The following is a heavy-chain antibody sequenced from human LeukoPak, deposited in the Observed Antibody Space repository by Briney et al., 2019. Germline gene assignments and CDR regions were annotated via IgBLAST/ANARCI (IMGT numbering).Heavy chain of an antibody. Sequence: PGGSLRLPCAASGITFNSYGMSWVRPAPGKGPEWVSAISGSGGSTYYADSVKGRFTIYRDNSKNTLYLQMNSLRAEDTAVYYCAKDRGGPYWGQGTLVTVSS. CDR1: GITFNSYG. J-gene: IGHJ4*02. CDR2: ISGSGGST. CDR3: AKDRGGPY. V-gene: IGHV3-23*01. D-gene: IGHD3-10*01.